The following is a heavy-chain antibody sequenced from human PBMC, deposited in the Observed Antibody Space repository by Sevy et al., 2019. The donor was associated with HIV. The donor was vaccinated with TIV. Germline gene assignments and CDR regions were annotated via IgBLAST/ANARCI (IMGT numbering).Heavy chain of an antibody. J-gene: IGHJ4*02. CDR3: VRDDRDGYFEY. Sequence: ASVKVSCKASGYTFTGYYMHWMRQAPGQGLEWMGWINLDSGGPIYAPKFQGRVTLTRDTSISTAYMDLSRLKSDDTAVYYCVRDDRDGYFEYWGQGTLVTVSS. CDR1: GYTFTGYY. V-gene: IGHV1-2*02. CDR2: INLDSGGP.